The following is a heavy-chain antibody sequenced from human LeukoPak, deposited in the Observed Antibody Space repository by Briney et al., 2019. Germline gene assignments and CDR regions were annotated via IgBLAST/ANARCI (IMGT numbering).Heavy chain of an antibody. CDR3: ARDGTSTDDY. CDR2: ISGNNDNP. J-gene: IGHJ4*02. D-gene: IGHD2-2*01. V-gene: IGHV1-18*01. CDR1: GYTFSNFG. Sequence: GVSVTVSCKASGYTFSNFGISWVRQAPGQGLEWMGWISGNNDNPNYGQKFQGRLTVTTDSSTSTAYMELRNLRSDDTAVYYCARDGTSTDDYWGQGTLVTVSS.